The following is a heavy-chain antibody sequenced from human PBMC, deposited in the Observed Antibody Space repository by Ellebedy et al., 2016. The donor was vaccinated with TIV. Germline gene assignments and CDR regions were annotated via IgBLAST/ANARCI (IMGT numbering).Heavy chain of an antibody. CDR2: ISSSASTI. Sequence: GESLKISCVASGFIFSDYYMSWVRQAPGKGLEWISYISSSASTINYADSVKGRFTISRDNAKNSLYLQMNSLRAEDTAVYYCARTLWFGEFVPLGYWGQGTLVTVSS. J-gene: IGHJ4*02. CDR1: GFIFSDYY. V-gene: IGHV3-11*01. D-gene: IGHD3-10*01. CDR3: ARTLWFGEFVPLGY.